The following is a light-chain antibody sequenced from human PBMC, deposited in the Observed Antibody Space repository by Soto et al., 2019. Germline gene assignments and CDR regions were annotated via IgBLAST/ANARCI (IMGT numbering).Light chain of an antibody. CDR3: QQYHTWPIT. Sequence: EIVMKQSPATLSVAPGERVTFSCRASQGVSRKLAWYQHKPGQAPSLLISGASTGATGIPARFSGSGSGTDLTITISSLEPEDCEIYYCQQYHTWPITFGGGTKVDIK. J-gene: IGKJ4*01. CDR2: GAS. V-gene: IGKV3-15*01. CDR1: QGVSRK.